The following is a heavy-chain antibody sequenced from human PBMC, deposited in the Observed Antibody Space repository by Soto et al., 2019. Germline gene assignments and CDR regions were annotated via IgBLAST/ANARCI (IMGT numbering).Heavy chain of an antibody. V-gene: IGHV1-18*01. CDR1: GYIFVNYG. Sequence: QVQLVQSGDEVRKPGSLVKVSCKASGYIFVNYGIAWVRQAPGKGLEWMGWITPYSGNTHYANKVQGRLTMTTDTSTSTAYVDLGSLTSADTAVYYLAMVDNNVTPTPQDALGPGTTVTVSS. CDR2: ITPYSGNT. J-gene: IGHJ6*02. CDR3: AMVDNNVTPTPQDA. D-gene: IGHD5-12*01.